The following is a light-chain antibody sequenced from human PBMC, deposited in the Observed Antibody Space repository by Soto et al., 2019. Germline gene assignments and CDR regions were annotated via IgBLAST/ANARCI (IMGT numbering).Light chain of an antibody. V-gene: IGKV1-39*01. Sequence: DIQMTQSPSSLSASVGYRVTITCRASQSISSYLNWYQQKPGKAPKLLIYAASSLQSGVPSRFSGSGSGTDLTLTISSLQPEDFATYYCQQSYSTWTFGQGTMVDIK. J-gene: IGKJ1*01. CDR2: AAS. CDR3: QQSYSTWT. CDR1: QSISSY.